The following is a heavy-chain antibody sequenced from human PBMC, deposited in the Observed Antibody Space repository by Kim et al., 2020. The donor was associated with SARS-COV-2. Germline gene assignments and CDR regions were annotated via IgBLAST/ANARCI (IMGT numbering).Heavy chain of an antibody. J-gene: IGHJ2*01. V-gene: IGHV1-24*01. CDR3: ATFGGSGWYFDL. D-gene: IGHD3-10*01. CDR1: GYTLTELS. Sequence: ASVKVSCKVSGYTLTELSMHWVRQAPGKGLEWMGGFDPEDGETIYAQKFQGRVTMTEDTSTDTAYMELSSLRSEDTAVYYCATFGGSGWYFDLWGRGTLVTVSS. CDR2: FDPEDGET.